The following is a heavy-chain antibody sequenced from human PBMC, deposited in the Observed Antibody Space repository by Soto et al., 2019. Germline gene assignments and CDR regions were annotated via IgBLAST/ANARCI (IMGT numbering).Heavy chain of an antibody. CDR3: AKDGYTNGAHGDYYGMDV. V-gene: IGHV3-23*01. J-gene: IGHJ6*02. Sequence: EVQLLESGGGLVQPGGSLRLSCAASGFTFSSYAMSWVRQAPGKGLEWVSAISGSGGSTYYADSVKGRFIISRDNSKNTLYLQMNSLRAEDTAVYYCAKDGYTNGAHGDYYGMDVWGQGTTVTVSS. CDR1: GFTFSSYA. CDR2: ISGSGGST. D-gene: IGHD2-8*01.